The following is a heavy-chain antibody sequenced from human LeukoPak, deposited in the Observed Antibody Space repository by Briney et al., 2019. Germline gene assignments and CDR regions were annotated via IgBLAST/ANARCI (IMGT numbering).Heavy chain of an antibody. CDR3: TSAKDYGDYNWFDP. V-gene: IGHV3-73*01. CDR2: IRSKANSYAT. Sequence: PGGSLRLSCAASGVTFSGSAMHWVRQASGKGLEWVGRIRSKANSYATAYAASVKGRFTISRDDSKNTAYLQMNSLKTEDTAVYYCTSAKDYGDYNWFDPWGQGTLVTVSS. J-gene: IGHJ5*02. D-gene: IGHD4-17*01. CDR1: GVTFSGSA.